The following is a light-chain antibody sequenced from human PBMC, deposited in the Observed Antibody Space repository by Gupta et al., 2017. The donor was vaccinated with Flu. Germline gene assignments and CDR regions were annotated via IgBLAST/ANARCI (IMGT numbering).Light chain of an antibody. CDR3: SSPTPSSSLL. V-gene: IGLV2-18*02. CDR2: GVP. J-gene: IGLJ2*01. Sequence: QSVPAHPPSVSVAPGQSVTVSCTRTSRDVGLYNRVSRYQQAPGTAPKLPVFGVPNRRSGVPDRFSGSKSGNTASMTISGLQAEDEAEYYCSSPTPSSSLLFGGGTKLTVL. CDR1: SRDVGLYNR.